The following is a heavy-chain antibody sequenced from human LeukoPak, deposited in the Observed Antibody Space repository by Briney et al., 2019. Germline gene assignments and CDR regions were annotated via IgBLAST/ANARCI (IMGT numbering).Heavy chain of an antibody. D-gene: IGHD1-26*01. J-gene: IGHJ4*02. Sequence: GGSLRLSCAAPGFTVSSNYMSWVRQAPGKGLEWVSVIYSGGSTYYADSVKGRFTISRDNSKNTLYLQMNSLRAEDTAVYYCAREVWELRGVFDYWGQGTLVTVSS. CDR1: GFTVSSNY. CDR2: IYSGGST. CDR3: AREVWELRGVFDY. V-gene: IGHV3-53*01.